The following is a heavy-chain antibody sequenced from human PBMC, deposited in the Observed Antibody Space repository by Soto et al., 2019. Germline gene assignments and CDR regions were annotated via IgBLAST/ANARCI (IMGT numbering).Heavy chain of an antibody. CDR1: GFTVSNYA. CDR3: AKAGCSGGTCYLYYFDY. J-gene: IGHJ4*02. V-gene: IGHV3-23*01. Sequence: XESLRLSCAASGFTVSNYAMSWVRQAPGKGLEWVSTISGRGGNTYYADSVKGRFTISRDNSRNTLYLQMDSLRAEGSAVYSCAKAGCSGGTCYLYYFDYWGQGALVTVSS. CDR2: ISGRGGNT. D-gene: IGHD2-15*01.